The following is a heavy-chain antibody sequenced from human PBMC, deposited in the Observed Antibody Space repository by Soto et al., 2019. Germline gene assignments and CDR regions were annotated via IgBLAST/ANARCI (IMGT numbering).Heavy chain of an antibody. J-gene: IGHJ5*02. CDR2: IRGKANSYAT. Sequence: GGSLRLSCAASGFTFSGSAMHWVRQASGKGLEWVGRIRGKANSYATAYAASVKGRFTISRDDSKNTAYLQMNSLKTEDTAVYYCTSAARPWSWFDPWGQGTLVTVSS. CDR1: GFTFSGSA. CDR3: TSAARPWSWFDP. D-gene: IGHD1-1*01. V-gene: IGHV3-73*01.